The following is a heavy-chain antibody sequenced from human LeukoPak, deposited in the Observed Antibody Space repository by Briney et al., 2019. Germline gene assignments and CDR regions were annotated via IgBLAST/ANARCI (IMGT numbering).Heavy chain of an antibody. CDR2: IDYSGSP. CDR3: ARPLDCNYGGTAFDI. CDR1: GGSVSNSNYC. D-gene: IGHD4-23*01. Sequence: ASETLSLTCTASGGSVSNSNYCWGWIRQPPGKQLEWIGSIDYSGSPLYNPSLKSRVTISVDTSKNQFSLKLSSVTAADTAVYYCARPLDCNYGGTAFDIWGQGTMVTVSS. V-gene: IGHV4-39*01. J-gene: IGHJ3*02.